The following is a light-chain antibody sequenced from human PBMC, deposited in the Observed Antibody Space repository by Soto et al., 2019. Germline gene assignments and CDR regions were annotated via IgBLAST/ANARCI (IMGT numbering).Light chain of an antibody. CDR2: EVS. CDR3: CSYAGGYA. Sequence: QSVLTQPASVSGSPGQSITISCTGTSSDVGSYNLVSWYQQHPGKAPKLMIYEVSKRPSGVSNRFSGSKSGNTASLTISGLQAEDEADYYCCSYAGGYAFGTGTKVTVL. CDR1: SSDVGSYNL. J-gene: IGLJ1*01. V-gene: IGLV2-23*02.